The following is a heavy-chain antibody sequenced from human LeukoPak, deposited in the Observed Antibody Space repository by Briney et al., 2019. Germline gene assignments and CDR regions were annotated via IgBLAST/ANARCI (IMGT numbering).Heavy chain of an antibody. CDR1: GGSFSGYY. V-gene: IGHV3-23*01. Sequence: PSETLSLTCAVYGGSFSGYYWSWIRQPPGKGLEWVSAISGSGGSTYYADSVKGRFTISRDNSKNTLYLQMNSLRAEDTAVYYCAKPEAGTLDYWGQGTLVTVSS. D-gene: IGHD6-13*01. J-gene: IGHJ4*02. CDR2: ISGSGGST. CDR3: AKPEAGTLDY.